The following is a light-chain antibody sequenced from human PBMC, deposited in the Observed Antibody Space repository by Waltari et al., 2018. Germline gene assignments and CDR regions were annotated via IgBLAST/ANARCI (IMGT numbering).Light chain of an antibody. J-gene: IGKJ2*01. CDR3: QQYYSIPYT. CDR1: QSLLHFSNNEFY. V-gene: IGKV4-1*01. CDR2: WAS. Sequence: DIVMTQSPEYLAVSLGERATINCKSSQSLLHFSNNEFYLAWYQQKPGQSPKLLVHWASTRESGVPDRCSGSGSGREFTLTISSLQAEDVAVYYCQQYYSIPYTFGQGTRLEIK.